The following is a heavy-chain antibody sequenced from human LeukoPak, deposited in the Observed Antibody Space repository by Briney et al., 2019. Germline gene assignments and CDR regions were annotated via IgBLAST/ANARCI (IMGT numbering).Heavy chain of an antibody. CDR2: MSKSGDYT. J-gene: IGHJ4*01. CDR3: AKFNGWELAEYYLDY. CDR1: GFIFSDYA. D-gene: IGHD1-26*01. V-gene: IGHV3-23*01. Sequence: GGSLRLSCAASGFIFSDYAMSWVRQAPGKGLEWLSGMSKSGDYTHDTESVKGRFTISRDNSKNTLCLQMSGLRAEDTAIYYCAKFNGWELAEYYLDYWGHGTLVTVSS.